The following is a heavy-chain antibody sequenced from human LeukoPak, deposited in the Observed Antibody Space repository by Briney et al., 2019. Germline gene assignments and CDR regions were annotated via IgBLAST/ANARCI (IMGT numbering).Heavy chain of an antibody. D-gene: IGHD5-12*01. CDR2: LIGSSGST. J-gene: IGHJ4*02. CDR1: GFTSTDYA. Sequence: PGGSLRLSCAASGFTSTDYAMNWVRQAPGKGLEWVSVLIGSSGSTDYADSVKGRFTISRDNSKNTLFLQMNSLRAEDTAIYYCAKGAYDYIEIGYFDSWCQGTLVTVSS. V-gene: IGHV3-23*01. CDR3: AKGAYDYIEIGYFDS.